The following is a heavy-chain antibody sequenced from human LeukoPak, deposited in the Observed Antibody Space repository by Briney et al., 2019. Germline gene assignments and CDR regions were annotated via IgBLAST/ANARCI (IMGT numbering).Heavy chain of an antibody. J-gene: IGHJ5*02. CDR2: IVPIFGAP. V-gene: IGHV1-69*05. Sequence: ASVKVSCKASGGSFRSSTFAWVRQAPGRGLEWMGGIVPIFGAPNYALDFQGRATITTDESTSTVYLQLTSLISEDTAMYYCARGPLHVALSSGSLKWRDPWGQGSLVTVSS. CDR3: ARGPLHVALSSGSLKWRDP. D-gene: IGHD3-22*01. CDR1: GGSFRSST.